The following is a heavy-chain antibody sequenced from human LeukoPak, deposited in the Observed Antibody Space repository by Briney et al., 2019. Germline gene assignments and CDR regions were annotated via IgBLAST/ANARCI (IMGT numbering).Heavy chain of an antibody. J-gene: IGHJ6*02. D-gene: IGHD5-18*01. CDR2: IIPIFGIV. CDR3: ARDQSRGRGYSYGRRGAYYYYGMDV. Sequence: SVKVSCKASGGTFSSYAISWVRQAPGQGLEWMGRIIPIFGIVNYAQKFQGRVTITADKSTSIAYMELSSLRSEDTAVYYCARDQSRGRGYSYGRRGAYYYYGMDVWGQGTTVTVSS. V-gene: IGHV1-69*04. CDR1: GGTFSSYA.